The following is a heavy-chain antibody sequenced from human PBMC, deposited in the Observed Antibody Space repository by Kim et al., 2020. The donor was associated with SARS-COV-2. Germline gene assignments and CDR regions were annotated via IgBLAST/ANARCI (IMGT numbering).Heavy chain of an antibody. V-gene: IGHV4-59*13. CDR2: VYYTGAT. Sequence: SETLSLTCTVSGGAINSFFWGWIRQSPGKGLEWIGRVYYTGATNYSPSFRSRVSISVDTSKNQFSLELRSLTAADTAVYFCARDRGMATTWAHYGMDVWGQGTAVTVSS. CDR1: GGAINSFF. J-gene: IGHJ6*02. D-gene: IGHD3-16*01. CDR3: ARDRGMATTWAHYGMDV.